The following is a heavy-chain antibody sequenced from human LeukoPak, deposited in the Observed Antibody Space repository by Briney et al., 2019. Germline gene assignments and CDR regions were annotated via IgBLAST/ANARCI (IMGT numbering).Heavy chain of an antibody. CDR3: AKDRPNYHESNGHYYRPNGDY. CDR2: ISSSGDRT. J-gene: IGHJ4*02. CDR1: GFTFSTYA. Sequence: GGSLRLSCAATGFTFSTYAMSWVRQAPGKGLEWVSSISSSGDRTFYADSVKDRFTISRDNSGNTLCLQMSRLRAEDTAVYYCAKDRPNYHESNGHYYRPNGDYWGQGTLVTVSS. D-gene: IGHD3-22*01. V-gene: IGHV3-23*01.